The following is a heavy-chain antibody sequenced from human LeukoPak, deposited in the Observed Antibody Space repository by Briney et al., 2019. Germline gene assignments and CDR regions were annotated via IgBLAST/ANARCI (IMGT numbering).Heavy chain of an antibody. CDR1: GGSFSGYY. D-gene: IGHD3-3*01. Sequence: SETLSLTCAVYGGSFSGYYWSWIRQPPGKGLEWVGEINHSGSTNYNPSLKSRVTISVATSKNQLSLKLSSVTAADTAVYYWARSGLDYDFWSGYSIRSHRYYYGMDVWGQGTTVTVSS. J-gene: IGHJ6*02. V-gene: IGHV4-34*01. CDR2: INHSGST. CDR3: ARSGLDYDFWSGYSIRSHRYYYGMDV.